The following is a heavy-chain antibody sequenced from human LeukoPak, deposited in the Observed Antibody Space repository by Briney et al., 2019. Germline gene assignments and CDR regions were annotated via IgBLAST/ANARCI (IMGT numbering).Heavy chain of an antibody. V-gene: IGHV4-59*08. J-gene: IGHJ4*02. CDR3: ATYTRRCSAGTCYSIDY. CDR2: VHYSGDT. D-gene: IGHD2-15*01. CDR1: GDSISSYH. Sequence: SETLSLTCTVSGDSISSYHWTWIGQSPGRGLEWIGYVHYSGDTNYNPSLKSRVTISLDTSNNQFSLKVSSVTAADTAIYYCATYTRRCSAGTCYSIDYWGQGTLVTVSS.